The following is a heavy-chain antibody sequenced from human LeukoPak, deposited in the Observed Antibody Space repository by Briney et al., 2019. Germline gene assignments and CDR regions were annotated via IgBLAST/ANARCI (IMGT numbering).Heavy chain of an antibody. V-gene: IGHV3-23*01. J-gene: IGHJ4*02. Sequence: GGSLRLSCAASGFTLSSYAMSWVRQAPGKGLEWVSAISGSGGSTYYADSVKGRFTISRDNSKNTLYLQMNSLRAEDTAVYYCAKVKGYYYGSGIDYWGQGTLVTVSS. CDR1: GFTLSSYA. CDR3: AKVKGYYYGSGIDY. D-gene: IGHD3-10*01. CDR2: ISGSGGST.